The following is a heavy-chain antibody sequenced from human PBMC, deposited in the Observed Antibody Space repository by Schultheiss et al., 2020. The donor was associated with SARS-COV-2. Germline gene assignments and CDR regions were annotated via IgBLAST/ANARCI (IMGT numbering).Heavy chain of an antibody. CDR2: INSDGSIT. D-gene: IGHD2-2*01. Sequence: GGSLRLSCAASGFTFSDYWMHWIRQVPGKGLVWVSRINSDGSITNYADSVKGRFTISRDNSKNTLYLQMNSLRVEDTAAYYCATSKYQLPSDAFDIWGQGTMVTVSS. CDR3: ATSKYQLPSDAFDI. J-gene: IGHJ3*02. V-gene: IGHV3-74*01. CDR1: GFTFSDYW.